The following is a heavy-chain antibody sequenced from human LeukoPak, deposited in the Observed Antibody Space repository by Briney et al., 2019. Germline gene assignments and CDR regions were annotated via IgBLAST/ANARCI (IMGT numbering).Heavy chain of an antibody. CDR1: GFTFSSYW. CDR3: AKDGTSYYYIYY. V-gene: IGHV3-7*01. J-gene: IGHJ4*02. Sequence: PGGSLRLSCAASGFTFSSYWMNWVRQAPGKGLEWVANMNHDGSEKYYVDSVKGRFTISRDNAKNSLYLQMNSLRGDDTAVYYCAKDGTSYYYIYYWGQGTLVTVSS. D-gene: IGHD2/OR15-2a*01. CDR2: MNHDGSEK.